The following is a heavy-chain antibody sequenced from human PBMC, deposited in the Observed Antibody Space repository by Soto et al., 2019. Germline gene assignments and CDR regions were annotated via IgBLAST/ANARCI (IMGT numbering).Heavy chain of an antibody. CDR2: INPNSGGT. D-gene: IGHD2-15*01. CDR1: GYTFTGYY. J-gene: IGHJ5*02. Sequence: ASVKVSCKASGYTFTGYYMLWVRQAPGQGLEWMGWINPNSGGTNYAQKFQGRVTMTRDTSISTAYMELSRLRSDDTAVYYCTRDGGYCSGGSCYSVPWGQGTLVTVSS. CDR3: TRDGGYCSGGSCYSVP. V-gene: IGHV1-2*02.